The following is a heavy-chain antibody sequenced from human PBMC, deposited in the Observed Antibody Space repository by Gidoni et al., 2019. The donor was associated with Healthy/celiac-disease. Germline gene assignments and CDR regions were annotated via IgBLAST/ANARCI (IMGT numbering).Heavy chain of an antibody. Sequence: QLQLQESGPGLVKPSETLSLPCTVSGGSISSSSYYWCWIRQPPGKGLEWIGSIYYSGSTYYNPSLKSRVTISVDTSKNQFSLKLSSVTAADTAVYYCARRRWNSNYYYYGMDVWGQGTTVTVSS. CDR3: ARRRWNSNYYYYGMDV. V-gene: IGHV4-39*01. J-gene: IGHJ6*02. D-gene: IGHD1-1*01. CDR2: IYYSGST. CDR1: GGSISSSSYY.